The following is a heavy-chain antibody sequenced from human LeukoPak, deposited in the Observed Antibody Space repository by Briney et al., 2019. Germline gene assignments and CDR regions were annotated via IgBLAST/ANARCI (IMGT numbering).Heavy chain of an antibody. CDR2: INPNSGGT. J-gene: IGHJ2*01. D-gene: IGHD4-17*01. Sequence: ASVKVSCKASGYTFTDYYMHWVRQAPGQELEWMGWINPNSGGTNYAQKFQGRVTMTRDTSISTAYMELSRLRSDDTAVYYCAGGDYDYGDYGHWYFDLWGRGTLVTVSS. CDR1: GYTFTDYY. V-gene: IGHV1-2*02. CDR3: AGGDYDYGDYGHWYFDL.